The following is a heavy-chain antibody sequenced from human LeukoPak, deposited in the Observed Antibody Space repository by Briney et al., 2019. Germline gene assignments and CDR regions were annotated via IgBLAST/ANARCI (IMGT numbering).Heavy chain of an antibody. J-gene: IGHJ5*02. CDR2: ISNSGTYI. D-gene: IGHD2-2*01. V-gene: IGHV3-21*01. CDR3: AKDPYLVVPAALNWFDP. Sequence: GGSLRLSCAASGFTFSIYSMNWVRQAPGKGLEWVSSISNSGTYIYYADSVKGRFTLSRDNSKNTLYLQMNSLRAEDTAVYYCAKDPYLVVPAALNWFDPWGQGTLVTVSS. CDR1: GFTFSIYS.